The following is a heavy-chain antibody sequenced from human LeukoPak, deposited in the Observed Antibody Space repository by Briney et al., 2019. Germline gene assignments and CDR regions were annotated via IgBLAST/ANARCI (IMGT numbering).Heavy chain of an antibody. CDR1: GFTFSSYG. CDR2: IWYDGSNK. D-gene: IGHD3-22*01. CDR3: ASPEGYYDSSAYYGGFDY. J-gene: IGHJ4*02. V-gene: IGHV3-30*02. Sequence: GGSLRLFCTASGFTFSSYGMHWVRQAPGKGLEWVAFIWYDGSNKYYADSVKGRFTISRDNSKNTLYLQMNSLRAGDTAVYYCASPEGYYDSSAYYGGFDYWGQGTLVTVSS.